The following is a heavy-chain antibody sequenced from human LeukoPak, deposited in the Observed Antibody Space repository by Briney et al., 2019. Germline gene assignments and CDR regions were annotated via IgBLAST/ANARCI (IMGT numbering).Heavy chain of an antibody. D-gene: IGHD3-9*01. Sequence: SETLSLTCTVSSGSINRYYWSWIRQPPGKGLEWIGYIFYSGSTDYNPSLKSRVTISVDTSKNQFSLNLSSVTAADTAVYYCARSLTGNFDYWGQGTLVTVSS. CDR2: IFYSGST. J-gene: IGHJ4*02. CDR1: SGSINRYY. V-gene: IGHV4-59*01. CDR3: ARSLTGNFDY.